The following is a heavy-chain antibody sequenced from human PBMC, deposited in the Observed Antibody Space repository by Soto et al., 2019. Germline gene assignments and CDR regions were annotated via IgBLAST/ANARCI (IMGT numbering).Heavy chain of an antibody. V-gene: IGHV4-30-2*01. CDR3: ARDRLSQGLDP. Sequence: LSLTCAVSGGSISSGGYSWSWIRQPPGKGLEWVGYIYHSGSTYYNPSLKSRVTISVDRSKNQSSLKLSSVTAADTAVYYCARDRLSQGLDPWGQGTLVTVSS. CDR1: GGSISSGGYS. CDR2: IYHSGST. J-gene: IGHJ5*02.